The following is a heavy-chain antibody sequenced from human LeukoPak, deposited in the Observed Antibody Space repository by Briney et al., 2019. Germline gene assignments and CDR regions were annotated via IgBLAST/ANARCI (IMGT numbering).Heavy chain of an antibody. V-gene: IGHV1-69*01. CDR2: IILIFGTA. D-gene: IGHD2-2*01. CDR3: ARGAPAAPYYYYYMDV. CDR1: GGTFSSYA. J-gene: IGHJ6*03. Sequence: AASVKVSCKASGGTFSSYAISWVRQAPGQGLEWMGGIILIFGTANYAQKFQGRVTITADESTSTAYMELSSLRSEDTAVYYCARGAPAAPYYYYYMDVWGKGTTVTVSS.